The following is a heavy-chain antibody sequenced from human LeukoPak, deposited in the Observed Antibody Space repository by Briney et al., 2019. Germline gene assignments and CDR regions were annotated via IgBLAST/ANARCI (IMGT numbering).Heavy chain of an antibody. J-gene: IGHJ4*02. CDR3: ARSGYGDDFDY. D-gene: IGHD4-17*01. CDR2: IFTSGFT. CDR1: GGSVNSGTYY. Sequence: PSETLSLTCTVSGGSVNSGTYYWSWVRQPAGKGLEWIGRIFTSGFTNYNPSLKSRVTISLDPPKNQFSLKLNSMTAADTAVYYCARSGYGDDFDYWGQGTLVTVSS. V-gene: IGHV4-61*02.